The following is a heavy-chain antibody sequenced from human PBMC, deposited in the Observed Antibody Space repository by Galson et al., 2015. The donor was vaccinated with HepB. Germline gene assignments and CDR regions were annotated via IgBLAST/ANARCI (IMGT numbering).Heavy chain of an antibody. V-gene: IGHV3-7*05. Sequence: SLRLSCAASGFTFTNYWMSWVRQAPGKGLEWVANIKPDGSDKYYVDSVKGRFTISRDNAKNSLYLQMNSLRAEDTAVYYCATSMIVIPPTWGMDVWGQGTTVTVSS. CDR2: IKPDGSDK. J-gene: IGHJ6*02. D-gene: IGHD3-22*01. CDR3: ATSMIVIPPTWGMDV. CDR1: GFTFTNYW.